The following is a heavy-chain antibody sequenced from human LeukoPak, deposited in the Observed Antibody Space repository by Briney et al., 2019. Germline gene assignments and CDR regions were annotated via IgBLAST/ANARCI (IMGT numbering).Heavy chain of an antibody. V-gene: IGHV6-1*01. J-gene: IGHJ5*02. CDR1: GDSVSCNSAA. Sequence: SQTLSLTCAISGDSVSCNSAAWNWIRQSPSRGLEWLGRTYYRSKWYNDYAVSVKSRITINPNTSKNQFSLQLNSVTPEDTAVYYCAGELWFGELHNWFDPWGQGTLVTVSS. CDR2: TYYRSKWYN. D-gene: IGHD3-10*01. CDR3: AGELWFGELHNWFDP.